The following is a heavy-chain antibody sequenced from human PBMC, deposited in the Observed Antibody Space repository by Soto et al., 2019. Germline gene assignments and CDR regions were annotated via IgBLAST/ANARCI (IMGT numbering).Heavy chain of an antibody. Sequence: QVQLQESGPGLVKPSQTLSLTCTVSGGSISSGGYYWSWIRQHPGKGLEWIGYIYYSGSTYYNPALKSRVTISVDTSKNQFSLKLSSVTAADTAVYYCARVKTMVRVLYGMDVWGQGTTVTVSS. J-gene: IGHJ6*02. CDR1: GGSISSGGYY. D-gene: IGHD3-10*01. CDR2: IYYSGST. CDR3: ARVKTMVRVLYGMDV. V-gene: IGHV4-31*03.